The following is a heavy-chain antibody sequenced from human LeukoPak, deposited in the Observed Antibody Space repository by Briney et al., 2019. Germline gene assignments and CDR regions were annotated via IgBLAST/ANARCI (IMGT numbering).Heavy chain of an antibody. CDR2: IYTSGST. CDR3: ARQLYSGSYYPWGY. J-gene: IGHJ4*02. CDR1: GGSISSYY. D-gene: IGHD1-26*01. V-gene: IGHV4-4*07. Sequence: SETLSLTCTVSGGSISSYYWSWIRQPAGKGLEWIGRIYTSGSTNYNPSLKSRVTISVDTSKNQFSLKLSSVTAADTAVYYCARQLYSGSYYPWGYWGQGTLVTVSS.